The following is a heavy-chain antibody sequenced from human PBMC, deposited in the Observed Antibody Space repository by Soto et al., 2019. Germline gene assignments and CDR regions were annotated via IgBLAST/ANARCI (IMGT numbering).Heavy chain of an antibody. D-gene: IGHD3-22*01. V-gene: IGHV3-23*01. CDR3: AKFRDFYYDSSGYSRGDAFDI. J-gene: IGHJ3*02. CDR1: GFTFSSYA. CDR2: ISGSGGST. Sequence: GGSLRLSCAASGFTFSSYAMSWVRQAPGKGLEWVSAISGSGGSTYYADSVKGRFTISRDNSKNTLYLQMNSLRAEDTAVYYCAKFRDFYYDSSGYSRGDAFDIWGQGTMVTVSS.